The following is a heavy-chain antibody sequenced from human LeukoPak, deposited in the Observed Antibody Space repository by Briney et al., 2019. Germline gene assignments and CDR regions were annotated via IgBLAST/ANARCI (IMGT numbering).Heavy chain of an antibody. V-gene: IGHV4-39*07. J-gene: IGHJ5*02. Sequence: SETLSLTSTVSGDSITSSNYYWGWIRQPPGKGLEWIGSIYYSGATYYNPSLQNRVTISLDTSKNQFSLNLNSVTAADTAVYYCARSGGYCGSTTCHTTWFAPWGQGTLVTVSS. CDR1: GDSITSSNYY. CDR3: ARSGGYCGSTTCHTTWFAP. CDR2: IYYSGAT. D-gene: IGHD2-2*01.